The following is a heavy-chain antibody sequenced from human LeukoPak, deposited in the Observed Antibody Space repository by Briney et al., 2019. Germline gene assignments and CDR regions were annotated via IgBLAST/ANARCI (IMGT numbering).Heavy chain of an antibody. CDR3: ASVGYSYGSLVLYYFDY. V-gene: IGHV4-34*01. CDR2: IYHSGST. CDR1: GGSFSGYY. D-gene: IGHD5-18*01. J-gene: IGHJ4*02. Sequence: SETLSLTCAVYGGSFSGYYWNWIRQPPGKGLEWIGSIYHSGSTYYNPSLKSRVTISVDTSKNQFSLKLSSVTAADTAVYYCASVGYSYGSLVLYYFDYWGQGTLVTVSS.